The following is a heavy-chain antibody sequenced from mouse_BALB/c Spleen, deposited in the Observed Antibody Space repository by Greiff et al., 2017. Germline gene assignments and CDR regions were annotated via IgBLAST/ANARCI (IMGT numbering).Heavy chain of an antibody. Sequence: EVKLVESGGGLVKPGGSLKLSCAASGFAFSSYDMSWVRQTPEKGLEWVAYISSGSSTIYYADTVKGRFTISRDNPKNTLFLQMTSLRSEDTAMYYCARVLNWDEYYYAMDYWGQGTSVTVSS. CDR3: ARVLNWDEYYYAMDY. V-gene: IGHV5-17*02. J-gene: IGHJ4*01. D-gene: IGHD4-1*01. CDR1: GFAFSSYD. CDR2: ISSGSSTI.